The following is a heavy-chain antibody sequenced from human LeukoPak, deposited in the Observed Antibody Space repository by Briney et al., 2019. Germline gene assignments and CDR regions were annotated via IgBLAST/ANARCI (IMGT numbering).Heavy chain of an antibody. Sequence: ASVKVSCKASGYTLTGYYMHWVRQAPGQGLEWMGRINPNSGGTNYPQKFRGRVTVTKDTSISTAYMELSSLRSDDTAVYYCARGKTMTTVTTWGQGTLVTVSS. V-gene: IGHV1-2*06. J-gene: IGHJ5*02. D-gene: IGHD4-17*01. CDR1: GYTLTGYY. CDR3: ARGKTMTTVTT. CDR2: INPNSGGT.